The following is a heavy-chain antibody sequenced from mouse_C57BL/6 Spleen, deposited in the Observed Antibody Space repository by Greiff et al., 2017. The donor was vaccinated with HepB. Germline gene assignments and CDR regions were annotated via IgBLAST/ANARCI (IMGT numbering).Heavy chain of an antibody. V-gene: IGHV1-15*01. J-gene: IGHJ3*01. Sequence: QVQLQQSGAELVRPGASVTLSCKASGYTFTDYEMHWVKQTPVHGLEWIGAIDPETGGTAYNQKFKGKAILTADKSSSTAYMELRSLTSEDSAVYYCTRGYYYGSSYPFAYWGQGTLVTVSA. CDR1: GYTFTDYE. CDR2: IDPETGGT. CDR3: TRGYYYGSSYPFAY. D-gene: IGHD1-1*01.